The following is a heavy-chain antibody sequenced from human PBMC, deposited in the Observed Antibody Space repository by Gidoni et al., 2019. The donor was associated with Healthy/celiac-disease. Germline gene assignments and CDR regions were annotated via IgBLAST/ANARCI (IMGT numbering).Heavy chain of an antibody. CDR1: GGSISSGCYY. Sequence: QVQLQESGPGLVKPSQTLSLTCTVSGGSISSGCYYWSWIRQHPGKGLEWIGYIYYSGSTYYNPPLKSRVTISVDTSKNQFSLKLSSVTAADTAVYYCARESYGGDYVGGNWFDPWGQGTLVTVSS. V-gene: IGHV4-31*03. CDR3: ARESYGGDYVGGNWFDP. D-gene: IGHD4-17*01. CDR2: IYYSGST. J-gene: IGHJ5*02.